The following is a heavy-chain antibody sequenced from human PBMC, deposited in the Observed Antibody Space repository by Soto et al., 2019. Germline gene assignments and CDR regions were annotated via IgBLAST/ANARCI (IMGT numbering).Heavy chain of an antibody. D-gene: IGHD3-10*01. CDR1: GGSMSEYF. CDR2: IYYLGST. CDR3: ARDGYDGSGSPYPAY. Sequence: SETLSLTCSVSGGSMSEYFWSWIRQSPGKGLEWIGHIYYLGSTDYNPSLKSRVTISVDTSKRQFSLRLTSVTAADTAVYYCARDGYDGSGSPYPAYWGPGTQVTVSS. V-gene: IGHV4-59*01. J-gene: IGHJ4*02.